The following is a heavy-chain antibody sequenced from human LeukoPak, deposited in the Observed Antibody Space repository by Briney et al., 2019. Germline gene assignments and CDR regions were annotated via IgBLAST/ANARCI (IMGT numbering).Heavy chain of an antibody. Sequence: ASVKVSCKASGYTFTSYAMYWVRQAPGRRLEWMGWINAGNGNTKYSQKFQGRVTITRDTSASTAYMELSSLKSEDTAVYYCAREQGLAAAGLDYWGQGTLVTVSS. CDR1: GYTFTSYA. J-gene: IGHJ4*02. D-gene: IGHD6-13*01. CDR2: INAGNGNT. V-gene: IGHV1-3*01. CDR3: AREQGLAAAGLDY.